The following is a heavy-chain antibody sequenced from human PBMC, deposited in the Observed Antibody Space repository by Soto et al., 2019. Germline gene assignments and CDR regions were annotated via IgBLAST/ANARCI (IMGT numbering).Heavy chain of an antibody. Sequence: GGTLRLSCTASGFTFSSYAMHWVRQAPGKGLEWVAVISYDGSNKYYADSVKGRFTISRDNSKNTLYLQMNSLRAEDTAVYYCASPGRVGYCSSTSFPRHGMDVWGQGTTVTVS. CDR1: GFTFSSYA. J-gene: IGHJ6*02. V-gene: IGHV3-30-3*01. CDR2: ISYDGSNK. D-gene: IGHD2-2*01. CDR3: ASPGRVGYCSSTSFPRHGMDV.